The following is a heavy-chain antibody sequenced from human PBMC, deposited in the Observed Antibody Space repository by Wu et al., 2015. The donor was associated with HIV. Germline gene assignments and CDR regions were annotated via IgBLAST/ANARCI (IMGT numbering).Heavy chain of an antibody. CDR1: GYTFTGYY. V-gene: IGHV1-2*02. Sequence: QVQLVQSGAEVKKPGASVKVSCKASGYTFTGYYMHWVRQAPGQGLEWMGWINPNSGGTNYAQKFQGRVTMTRDTSISTAYMELSRLRSDDTAVYYCAREVMVQQLGTGERLGTWGQGTLVTVSS. CDR2: INPNSGGT. J-gene: IGHJ4*02. D-gene: IGHD6-13*01. CDR3: AREVMVQQLGTGERLGT.